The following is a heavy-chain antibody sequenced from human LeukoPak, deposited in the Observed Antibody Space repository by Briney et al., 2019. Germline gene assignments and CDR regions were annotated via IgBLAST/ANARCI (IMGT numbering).Heavy chain of an antibody. J-gene: IGHJ4*02. V-gene: IGHV3-23*01. D-gene: IGHD4-17*01. CDR3: AKLVLGSTVTTDY. CDR2: ISSSGASK. CDR1: GFTFGSYA. Sequence: PGGSLRLPCAASGFTFGSYAMGWVRRAPEKGLGWVSAISSSGASKYYADSVKGRFTISRDNSKNTLYLQMNSLRAEDTAVYYCAKLVLGSTVTTDYWGQGTLVTVSS.